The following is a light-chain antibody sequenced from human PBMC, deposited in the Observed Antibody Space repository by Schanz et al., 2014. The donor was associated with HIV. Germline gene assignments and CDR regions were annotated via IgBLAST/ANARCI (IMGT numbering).Light chain of an antibody. CDR3: AAWDDNLRGPV. Sequence: QSVLTQAPSASGTPGQTVIISCSGSHSNIGLNSVCWFQRLPGTAPKLLIYRNNLRPSGVPDRVSASKSGTSASLAISGLRSEDEAEYFCAAWDDNLRGPVFGGGTQLTVL. J-gene: IGLJ7*01. V-gene: IGLV1-47*01. CDR2: RNN. CDR1: HSNIGLNS.